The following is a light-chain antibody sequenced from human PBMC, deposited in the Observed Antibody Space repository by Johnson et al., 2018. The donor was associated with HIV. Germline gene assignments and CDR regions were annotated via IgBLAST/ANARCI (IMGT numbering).Light chain of an antibody. CDR3: GTWDSSLSAYV. CDR2: ENN. CDR1: SSNIGNNY. Sequence: HSVLTQPPSVSAAPGQKVTISCSGSSSNIGNNYVSWYQQHPGTAPKLLIYENNKRPSGIPDRFSGSKSGTSATLGITGLQTGDEADYYCGTWDSSLSAYVFGTWTKVPVL. J-gene: IGLJ1*01. V-gene: IGLV1-51*02.